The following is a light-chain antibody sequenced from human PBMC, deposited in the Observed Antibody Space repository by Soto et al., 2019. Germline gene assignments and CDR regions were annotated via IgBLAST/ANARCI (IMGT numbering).Light chain of an antibody. CDR3: QQASSFPLT. CDR1: QVISSW. CDR2: AAS. V-gene: IGKV1-12*01. Sequence: EIQVTQSPSSVSAPVGHRVTITFRSSQVISSWLAWYQQKPGTAPKLLIYAASNLQSGVPSRFSGSESGTDFTLTINNLQTEDFATYSCQQASSFPLTFGGGTKVDIK. J-gene: IGKJ4*01.